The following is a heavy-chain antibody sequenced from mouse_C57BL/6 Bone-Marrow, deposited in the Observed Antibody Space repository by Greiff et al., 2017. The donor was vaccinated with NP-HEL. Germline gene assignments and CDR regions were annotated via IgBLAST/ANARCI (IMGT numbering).Heavy chain of an antibody. CDR2: ISDGGSYT. J-gene: IGHJ2*01. Sequence: EVHLVESGGGLVKPGGSLKLSCAASGFTFSSYAMSWVRQTPEKRLEWVATISDGGSYTYYPDNVKGRFTFARDNAKNNLYLQMIHLKSEDTAMDYCARNYGSSYGFDYWGQGTTLTVSS. V-gene: IGHV5-4*01. CDR1: GFTFSSYA. D-gene: IGHD1-1*01. CDR3: ARNYGSSYGFDY.